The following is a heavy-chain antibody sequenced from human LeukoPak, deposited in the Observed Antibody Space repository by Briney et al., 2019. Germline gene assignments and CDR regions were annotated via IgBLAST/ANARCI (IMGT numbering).Heavy chain of an antibody. V-gene: IGHV3-30*18. Sequence: PGRSLRLSCAASGFTFSSYGMHWVRQAPGKGLEWVAVISYDGSNKYYADSVKGRFTISRDNSKNTLYLQMNSLRAEDTAVYYCAKDYDSSGYVSWGQGTTVTFSS. CDR3: AKDYDSSGYVS. CDR2: ISYDGSNK. CDR1: GFTFSSYG. D-gene: IGHD3-22*01. J-gene: IGHJ6*02.